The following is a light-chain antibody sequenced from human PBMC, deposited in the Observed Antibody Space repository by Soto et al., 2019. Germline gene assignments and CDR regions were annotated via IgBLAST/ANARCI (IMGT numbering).Light chain of an antibody. CDR1: SSDVGGYNY. CDR2: EVS. J-gene: IGLJ1*01. CDR3: SSYAGSNNFV. Sequence: QSVLTQPPSASGSPGQSVTISCTGTSSDVGGYNYVSWYQQHPGKAPKLMIYEVSERPSGVPDRFSGSKSSNTASLTVSGLQGEDGADYYCSSYAGSNNFVFGTGTKLTVL. V-gene: IGLV2-8*01.